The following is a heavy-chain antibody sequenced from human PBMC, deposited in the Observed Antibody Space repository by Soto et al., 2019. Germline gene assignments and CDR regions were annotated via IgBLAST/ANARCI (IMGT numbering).Heavy chain of an antibody. J-gene: IGHJ3*02. CDR1: GLTLSNYD. CDR2: VGPAGDT. Sequence: EVQLVESGGGLVQPGGSLRLSCAPSGLTLSNYDIHWVRQDPGKGLEWVSAVGPAGDTYYTGSVKGRFTISRENAKNSVKLQMNSLRAGVTAVYYCGRQGERQAFHNWGQGTMVTVSS. V-gene: IGHV3-13*01. CDR3: GRQGERQAFHN. D-gene: IGHD3-16*01.